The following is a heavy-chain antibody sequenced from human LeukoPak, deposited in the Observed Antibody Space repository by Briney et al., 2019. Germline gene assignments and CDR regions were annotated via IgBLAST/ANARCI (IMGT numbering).Heavy chain of an antibody. D-gene: IGHD7-27*01. CDR3: ARGGSNWGSLGYNFDY. Sequence: HAGGSLRLSCAASGFAFGSYWMHWVRQAPGKGLVWVSRINSDGSSTSYADSVKGRFTISRDNAKNSLFLQINSLRAEDTAVYYCARGGSNWGSLGYNFDYWGQGTLVTVSS. CDR2: INSDGSST. V-gene: IGHV3-74*01. J-gene: IGHJ4*02. CDR1: GFAFGSYW.